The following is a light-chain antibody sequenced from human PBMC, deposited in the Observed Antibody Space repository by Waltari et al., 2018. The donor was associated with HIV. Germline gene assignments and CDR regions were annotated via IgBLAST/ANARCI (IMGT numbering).Light chain of an antibody. V-gene: IGKV1D-16*01. CDR1: QGISTW. J-gene: IGKJ5*01. Sequence: QMTQSPSSLSASVGDRVTITCRANQGISTWLAWYQQKPGKAPKSLIYAASSLQSGVPSRFSGSGSGTDFTLTINSLQPEDFGNYYCQQYKSYPITFGQGTRLEIK. CDR2: AAS. CDR3: QQYKSYPIT.